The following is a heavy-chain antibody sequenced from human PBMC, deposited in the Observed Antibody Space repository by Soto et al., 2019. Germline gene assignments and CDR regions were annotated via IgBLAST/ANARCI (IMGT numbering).Heavy chain of an antibody. CDR2: IYYSGST. Sequence: QVQLQESGPGLVKPSETLSLTCTVSGGSISSYYWSWIRQPPGKGLAWIGYIYYSGSTNYNPSLKRRVTISVDTSKNQFSLKLSSVTAADTAVYYCARDNKMATIRDAFDIWGQGTMVTVSS. CDR1: GGSISSYY. CDR3: ARDNKMATIRDAFDI. D-gene: IGHD5-12*01. V-gene: IGHV4-59*01. J-gene: IGHJ3*02.